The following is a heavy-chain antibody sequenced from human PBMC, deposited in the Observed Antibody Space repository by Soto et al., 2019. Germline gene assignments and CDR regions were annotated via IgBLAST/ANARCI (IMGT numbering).Heavy chain of an antibody. Sequence: QVQLQESGPGLVKPSETLSLTCTVSGGSVSSGSYYWSWIRQPPGKGLEWIGYIYYSGSTNYNPSLKSRVTISVDTSKNQFSRKLSSVTAADTAVYYCARDIDYWGQGTLVTVSS. V-gene: IGHV4-61*01. CDR1: GGSVSSGSYY. CDR2: IYYSGST. J-gene: IGHJ4*02. CDR3: ARDIDY.